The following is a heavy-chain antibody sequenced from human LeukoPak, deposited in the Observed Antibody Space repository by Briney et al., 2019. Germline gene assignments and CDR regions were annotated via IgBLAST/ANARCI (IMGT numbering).Heavy chain of an antibody. J-gene: IGHJ4*02. Sequence: PGGSLRLSCAASGFTFSSYAMHWVRQAPGKGLEWVAVISYDGSNKYYADSVKGRFTISRDNAKNSLYLQMSSLRAEDTAVYYCARDDGSYSRSPGFDNWGQGTLVTVSS. CDR1: GFTFSSYA. CDR3: ARDDGSYSRSPGFDN. V-gene: IGHV3-30*04. CDR2: ISYDGSNK. D-gene: IGHD1-26*01.